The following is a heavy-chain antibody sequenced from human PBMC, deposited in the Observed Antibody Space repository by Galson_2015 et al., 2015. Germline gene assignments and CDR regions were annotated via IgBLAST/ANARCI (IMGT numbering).Heavy chain of an antibody. CDR1: GFTFSSYS. Sequence: SLRLSCAASGFTFSSYSMNWVRQAPGKGLEWVSYISSSSTIYYADSVKGRFTISRDNAKNSLYLQMNSLRDEDTAVYYCARDGIVVVPAAMSRVLDYWGQGTLVTVSS. J-gene: IGHJ4*02. V-gene: IGHV3-48*02. CDR2: ISSSSTI. D-gene: IGHD2-2*01. CDR3: ARDGIVVVPAAMSRVLDY.